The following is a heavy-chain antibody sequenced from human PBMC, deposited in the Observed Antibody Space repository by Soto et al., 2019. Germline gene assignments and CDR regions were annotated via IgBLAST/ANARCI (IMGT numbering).Heavy chain of an antibody. CDR3: ANGYGSTI. CDR2: ISSSGNYI. V-gene: IGHV3-21*01. Sequence: PGGSLRLSCAASGFTFSSYGMNWVRQAPGKGLEWVSSISSSGNYIYYADSVKGRFTTSRDNAKNSLYLQMNSLRAEDTAVYYCANGYGSTIWGQGTLVTVSS. J-gene: IGHJ4*02. CDR1: GFTFSSYG. D-gene: IGHD3-10*01.